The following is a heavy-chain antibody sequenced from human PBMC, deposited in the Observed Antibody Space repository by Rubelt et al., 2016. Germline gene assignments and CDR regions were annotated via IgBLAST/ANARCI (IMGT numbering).Heavy chain of an antibody. V-gene: IGHV1-69*01. CDR3: ARNTAMVFAFDI. CDR1: GGTFSSYA. Sequence: QVQLVQSGAEVKKPGSSVKVSCKASGGTFSSYAISWVRQAPGHGLEWMGGIIPIFGTANEEQKFQGRGTITADESTSTAYMGLSSLRSEDTAVYYCARNTAMVFAFDIWGQGTMVTVSS. CDR2: IIPIFGTA. J-gene: IGHJ3*02. D-gene: IGHD5-18*01.